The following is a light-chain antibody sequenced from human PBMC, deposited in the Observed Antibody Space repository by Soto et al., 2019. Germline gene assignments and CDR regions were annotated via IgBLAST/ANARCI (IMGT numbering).Light chain of an antibody. CDR3: QQYNSWPRT. J-gene: IGKJ1*01. CDR1: QSVSSN. CDR2: GAS. V-gene: IGKV3-15*01. Sequence: ELVLSQYPATLSVSEGARATLSCRASQSVSSNLAWYQQKPGQAPRLLIYGASTRATGIPARFSGSGSGTEFTLTISSLQSEDFAVYYCQQYNSWPRTFGQGTKVDIK.